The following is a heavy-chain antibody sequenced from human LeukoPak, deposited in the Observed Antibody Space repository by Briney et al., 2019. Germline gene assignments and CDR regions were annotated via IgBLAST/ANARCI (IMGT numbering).Heavy chain of an antibody. CDR1: GYTFTSYA. D-gene: IGHD4-17*01. J-gene: IGHJ4*02. CDR3: ARGGLYGDYEGLVDY. CDR2: INTNTGNP. V-gene: IGHV7-4-1*02. Sequence: ASVKVSCKASGYTFTSYAMNWVRQAPGQGLEWMGWINTNTGNPTYAQGFTGRFVFSWDTSVSTAYLQISSLKAEDTAVYYCARGGLYGDYEGLVDYWGQGTLVTVSS.